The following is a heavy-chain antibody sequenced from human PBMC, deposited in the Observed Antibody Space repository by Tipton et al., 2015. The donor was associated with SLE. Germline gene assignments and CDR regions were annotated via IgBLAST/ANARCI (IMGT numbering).Heavy chain of an antibody. Sequence: QVQLVQSGGGVVQPGRSLRLSCATSGLTFSSYGMHWVRQAPGKGLEWVSVIWYDGSNKYYADSVKGRFTISRDNSKNTLYLQMSRLRIEDTALYYCARSTAPPGPFDYWGLGTLVTVSS. V-gene: IGHV3-33*01. CDR1: GLTFSSYG. CDR2: IWYDGSNK. J-gene: IGHJ4*02. D-gene: IGHD2-21*02. CDR3: ARSTAPPGPFDY.